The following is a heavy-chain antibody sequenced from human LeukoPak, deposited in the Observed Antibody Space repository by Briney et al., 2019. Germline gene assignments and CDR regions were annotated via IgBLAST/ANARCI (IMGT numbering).Heavy chain of an antibody. CDR2: ISDSGGST. V-gene: IGHV3-23*01. D-gene: IGHD2-15*01. CDR1: GSTFSSYA. J-gene: IGHJ4*02. Sequence: PGGSLRLSCAASGSTFSSYAMSWVRQAPGKGLEWVSAISDSGGSTYYADSVKGRFTISRDNSKNTLYLQMNSLRTEDTAVYYCAKDSSASFYCGGGTCYSNYWGQGTLVTVSS. CDR3: AKDSSASFYCGGGTCYSNY.